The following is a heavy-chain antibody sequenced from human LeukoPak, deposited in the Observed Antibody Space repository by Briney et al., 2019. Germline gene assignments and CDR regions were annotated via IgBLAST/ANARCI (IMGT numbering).Heavy chain of an antibody. J-gene: IGHJ5*02. V-gene: IGHV6-1*01. Sequence: SQTLSLTFAISGDSVSSNSGSWNWMRQSPSRGLEWLGSTYYRSKWNSDYAVSVKSRITINPDKSKHQSSLHLESVTREDTAVYYCARDPDNSYEWAPFVPWGKGTLVTVSS. D-gene: IGHD1-1*01. CDR1: GDSVSSNSGS. CDR3: ARDPDNSYEWAPFVP. CDR2: TYYRSKWNS.